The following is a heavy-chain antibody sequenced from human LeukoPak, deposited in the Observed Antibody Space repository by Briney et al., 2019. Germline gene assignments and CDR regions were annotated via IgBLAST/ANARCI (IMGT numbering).Heavy chain of an antibody. Sequence: GGSLRLSCAASGFTFSSYCMNWVRQAPGKGLEWVSYISSSGTYIYYADSVKGRFTISRDNAKNSLHLQMNSLRAEDTAVYYCARAPAYYYDSSGLNWGQGTLVTVSS. CDR3: ARAPAYYYDSSGLN. J-gene: IGHJ4*02. CDR1: GFTFSSYC. D-gene: IGHD3-22*01. V-gene: IGHV3-21*01. CDR2: ISSSGTYI.